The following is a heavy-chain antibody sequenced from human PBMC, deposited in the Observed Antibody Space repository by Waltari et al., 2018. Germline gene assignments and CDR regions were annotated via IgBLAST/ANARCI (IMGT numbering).Heavy chain of an antibody. CDR1: GGSFSGYY. Sequence: QVQLQQWGAGLLKPSETLSLTCAVYGGSFSGYYWSWIRQPPGKGLEWIGEINHSGSTTYNASLKSRVTISVATSKNQFTLKLRSVTAADTAVYYCARGSTTHTMIVVAPDYWGQGTLVTVSS. CDR2: INHSGST. J-gene: IGHJ4*02. CDR3: ARGSTTHTMIVVAPDY. V-gene: IGHV4-34*01. D-gene: IGHD3-22*01.